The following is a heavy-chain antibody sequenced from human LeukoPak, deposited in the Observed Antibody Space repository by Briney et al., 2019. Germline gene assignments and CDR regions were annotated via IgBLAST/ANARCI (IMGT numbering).Heavy chain of an antibody. J-gene: IGHJ4*02. Sequence: GASVKVSCKASGYIFSSYGLNWVRQAPGQGLEWMGWSTDYSGNTNYAQKLQGRVTMTTDTSTSTAYMELRGLGSDDTAVYFCARVTLFRGAQIDSWGQGTLVTVSS. D-gene: IGHD3-10*01. V-gene: IGHV1-18*01. CDR2: STDYSGNT. CDR3: ARVTLFRGAQIDS. CDR1: GYIFSSYG.